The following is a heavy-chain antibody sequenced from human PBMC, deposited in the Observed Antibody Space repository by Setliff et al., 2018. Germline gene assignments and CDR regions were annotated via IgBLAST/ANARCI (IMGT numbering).Heavy chain of an antibody. CDR1: GATISSYG. J-gene: IGHJ4*01. D-gene: IGHD4-17*01. CDR2: TIPMFGTT. CDR3: ARRSGDRGMTTGWPDDFDY. Sequence: ASVKVSCKASGATISSYGISWVRQAPGQGLEWMGGTIPMFGTTEYAQKFQGRLTIITDESTNTAFMQLSSLRSDDTAVYYCARRSGDRGMTTGWPDDFDYWGRGTLVTVSS. V-gene: IGHV1-69*05.